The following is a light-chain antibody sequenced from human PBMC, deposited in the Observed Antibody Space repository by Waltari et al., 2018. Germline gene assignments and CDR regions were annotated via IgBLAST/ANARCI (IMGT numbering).Light chain of an antibody. CDR3: MQATQWPLT. CDR1: QSLVHSDGKTY. V-gene: IGKV2-30*02. Sequence: DVVMTQSPPSLPVTLGQPATLSCRSSQSLVHSDGKTYLNWFHQRPGQSPRRLIYKVFNRDSGVPDRFSGSGSGTDFTLKISRVEAEDVGTYYCMQATQWPLTFGQGTKVEIK. CDR2: KVF. J-gene: IGKJ1*01.